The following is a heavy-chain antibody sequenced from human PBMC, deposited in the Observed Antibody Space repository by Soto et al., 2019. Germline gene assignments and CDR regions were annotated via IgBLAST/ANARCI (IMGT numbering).Heavy chain of an antibody. D-gene: IGHD2-21*02. J-gene: IGHJ4*02. CDR3: ARAHCGGDFYSGVDY. CDR1: GYTFTGYY. CDR2: INPNSGGT. Sequence: ASVKVSCKASGYTFTGYYMNWVRQATGQGLEWMGWINPNSGGTNYAQKFQGWVTMTRDTSISTAYIELIRLRSDDTAFYYCARAHCGGDFYSGVDYCGQGTLVTVSS. V-gene: IGHV1-2*04.